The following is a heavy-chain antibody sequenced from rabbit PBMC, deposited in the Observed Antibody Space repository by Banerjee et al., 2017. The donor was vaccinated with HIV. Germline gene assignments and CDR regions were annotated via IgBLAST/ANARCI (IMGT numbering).Heavy chain of an antibody. J-gene: IGHJ4*01. V-gene: IGHV1S40*01. CDR1: GFSFSSSDY. Sequence: QSLEESGGGLVQPEGSLALTCKASGFSFSSSDYICWVRQAPGKGLEWISCIAGSSSGFTYSATWAKGRFTISKTSSTTVTLQMTSLTAADTATYFCVRDRANIDGDYGPYYFDLWGPGTLVTVS. D-gene: IGHD2-1*01. CDR3: VRDRANIDGDYGPYYFDL. CDR2: IAGSSSGFT.